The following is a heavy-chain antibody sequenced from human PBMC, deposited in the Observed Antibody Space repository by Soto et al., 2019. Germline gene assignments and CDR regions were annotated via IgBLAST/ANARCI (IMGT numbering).Heavy chain of an antibody. Sequence: EVQLLESGGGLVQPGGSLRLSCAASGFTFSSYAMSWVRQAPGKGLEWVSAISGSGGSTYYADSVKGRFTISRDNSKNTLYLQMNSLRAEDTAVYFCAKIPGSPPRWDYWGQGTLVTVSS. J-gene: IGHJ4*02. CDR3: AKIPGSPPRWDY. V-gene: IGHV3-23*01. D-gene: IGHD2-2*02. CDR1: GFTFSSYA. CDR2: ISGSGGST.